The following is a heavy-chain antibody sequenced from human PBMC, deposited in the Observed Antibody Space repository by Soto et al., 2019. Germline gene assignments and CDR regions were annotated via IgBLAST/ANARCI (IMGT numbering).Heavy chain of an antibody. Sequence: GESLKISCKGSGYSFAGYWITWVRQKPGKGLEWMGRIDPSDSQTHYSPSFRGHVTISVTKSITTVFLQWSSLRASDTAMYYCARQIYDSDTGPNFQYYFDSWGQGTPVTVSS. CDR2: IDPSDSQT. CDR1: GYSFAGYW. D-gene: IGHD3-22*01. J-gene: IGHJ4*02. V-gene: IGHV5-10-1*01. CDR3: ARQIYDSDTGPNFQYYFDS.